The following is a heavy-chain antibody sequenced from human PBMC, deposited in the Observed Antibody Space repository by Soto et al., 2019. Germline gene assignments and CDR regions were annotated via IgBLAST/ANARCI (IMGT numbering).Heavy chain of an antibody. V-gene: IGHV1-3*01. CDR3: ARGPRSTMVRPSFWWFDP. J-gene: IGHJ5*02. Sequence: GASVKVSCKASGYTFTSYAMHWVRQAPGQRLEWMGWINAGNGNTKYSQKFQGRVTITRDTSASTAYMELSSLRSEDTAVYYCARGPRSTMVRPSFWWFDPWGQGTLVTVSS. CDR1: GYTFTSYA. CDR2: INAGNGNT. D-gene: IGHD3-10*01.